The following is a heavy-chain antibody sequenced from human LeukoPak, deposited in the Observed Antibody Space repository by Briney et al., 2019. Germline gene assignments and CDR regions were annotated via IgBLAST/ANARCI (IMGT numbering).Heavy chain of an antibody. CDR1: GYTFTSYD. J-gene: IGHJ6*03. Sequence: ASVKVSCKASGYTFTSYDINWVRQATGQGLEWMGWMNPNSGNTGYAQKFQSRVTITTNNSINTAYKELSSLRSDDKAVYYCGRVSRKRRRYYYYMDVWGKGPTVTVS. D-gene: IGHD2/OR15-2a*01. V-gene: IGHV1-8*03. CDR3: GRVSRKRRRYYYYMDV. CDR2: MNPNSGNT.